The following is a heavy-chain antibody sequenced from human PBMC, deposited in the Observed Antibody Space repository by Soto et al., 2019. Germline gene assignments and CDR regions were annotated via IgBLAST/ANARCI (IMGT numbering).Heavy chain of an antibody. CDR2: IYHSGST. J-gene: IGHJ4*02. Sequence: LEILSLTCAVSGGSISSSSWWSWVRQPPGKGLEWIGEIYHSGSTNYNPSLKSRVTISVDKSKNQFSLKLSSVTAADTAVYYCARVAAAGHTFDYWGQGTLVTVSS. D-gene: IGHD6-13*01. V-gene: IGHV4-4*02. CDR3: ARVAAAGHTFDY. CDR1: GGSISSSSW.